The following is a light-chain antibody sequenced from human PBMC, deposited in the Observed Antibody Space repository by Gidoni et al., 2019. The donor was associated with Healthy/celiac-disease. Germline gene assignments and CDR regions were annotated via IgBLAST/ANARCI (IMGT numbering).Light chain of an antibody. CDR1: QSVSSN. J-gene: IGKJ1*01. CDR2: GAS. V-gene: IGKV3-15*01. CDR3: QQYNNWPLT. Sequence: EIVMMQSPATLSVSPGERATLSCRASQSVSSNLAWYQQKPCQAPRLLIDGASTRATGIPARFSGSGSGTEFTLTISSLQSEDFAVYYCQQYNNWPLTFGQGTKVEIK.